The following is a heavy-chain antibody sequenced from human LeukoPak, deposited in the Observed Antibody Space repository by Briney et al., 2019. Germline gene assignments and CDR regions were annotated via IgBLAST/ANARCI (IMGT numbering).Heavy chain of an antibody. CDR1: GYSISSGYY. J-gene: IGHJ4*02. CDR2: INHSGST. D-gene: IGHD7-27*01. V-gene: IGHV4-38-2*02. CDR3: ASRKLGNDY. Sequence: SETLSLTCTVSGYSISSGYYWGWIRQPPGKGLEWIGEINHSGSTSYNPSLKSRVTISADTSKNQFSLNLSSVTAADTAVYYCASRKLGNDYWGQGTLVTVSS.